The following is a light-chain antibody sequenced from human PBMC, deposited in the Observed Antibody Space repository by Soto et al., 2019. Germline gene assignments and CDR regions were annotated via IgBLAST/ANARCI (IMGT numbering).Light chain of an antibody. V-gene: IGKV3-11*01. J-gene: IGKJ2*01. Sequence: EIVLTQSPATLSLSPGERATLSCRASKSVGTYLAWYQHKPGQPPRLLIYGASNRATGIPARFSGSGSGTDFTLTISSLEPEVFSVYYCQQRDTLRTFGQGTKLEIK. CDR1: KSVGTY. CDR3: QQRDTLRT. CDR2: GAS.